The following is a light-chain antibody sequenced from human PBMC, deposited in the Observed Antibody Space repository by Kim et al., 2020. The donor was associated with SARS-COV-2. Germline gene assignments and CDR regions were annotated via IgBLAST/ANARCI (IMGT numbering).Light chain of an antibody. Sequence: QSALTQPASVTGSPGQSITISCTGTSSDVGNYDLVSWYQQHPGKAPKLIIFEVNKGPSGVSDRFFGSKVDNMASLTISGLQAEDEAVYFCSSYGGSRPYVFGSGTKVSVL. CDR2: EVN. CDR3: SSYGGSRPYV. J-gene: IGLJ1*01. V-gene: IGLV2-23*02. CDR1: SSDVGNYDL.